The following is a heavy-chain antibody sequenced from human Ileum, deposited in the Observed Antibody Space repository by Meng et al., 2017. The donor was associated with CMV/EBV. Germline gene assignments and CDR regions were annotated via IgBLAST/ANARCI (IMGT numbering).Heavy chain of an antibody. J-gene: IGHJ6*02. Sequence: SETLSLTGNVSGGSISSHYWSWIRQPPGKGLEWIGHVYYSGSTNYNPSLKSRVTISVDTSKSQFSLKLTSATAADTAVYYCARHKDYYYYGVDVWGHGTTVTVSS. CDR1: GGSISSHY. CDR3: ARHKDYYYYGVDV. V-gene: IGHV4-59*11. CDR2: VYYSGST.